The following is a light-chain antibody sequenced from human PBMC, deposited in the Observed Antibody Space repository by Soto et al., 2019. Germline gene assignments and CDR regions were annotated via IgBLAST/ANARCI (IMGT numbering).Light chain of an antibody. V-gene: IGLV2-14*01. CDR1: SSDVGDYNY. CDR2: EVS. CDR3: SSYISNSIVV. Sequence: QSALTQPASVSGSPGQSITISCTGTSSDVGDYNYVSWYQQHPGKAPKLMIYEVSHRLSGVSNRFSGSKSGYTASLTISGLQDEDEDDYYCSSYISNSIVVFGGGTKLTVL. J-gene: IGLJ2*01.